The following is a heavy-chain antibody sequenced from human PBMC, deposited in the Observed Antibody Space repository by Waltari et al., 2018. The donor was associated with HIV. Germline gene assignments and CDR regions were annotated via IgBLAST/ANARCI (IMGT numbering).Heavy chain of an antibody. V-gene: IGHV4-61*02. Sequence: QVQLQESGPGLVKSSQTLSLTCNVPGASITSGNTVCTCVRQPPGKTLALLGSLSTSRNTRVHTSLEDSVTITLDTSNNRSTRNRAAVTSAGTAVYYCAGEALFDTYNRYCRDDDCYSRWFDPWGQGTLVTVSS. CDR2: LSTSRNT. CDR3: AGEALFDTYNRYCRDDDCYSRWFDP. D-gene: IGHD2-15*01. CDR1: GASITSGNTV. J-gene: IGHJ5*02.